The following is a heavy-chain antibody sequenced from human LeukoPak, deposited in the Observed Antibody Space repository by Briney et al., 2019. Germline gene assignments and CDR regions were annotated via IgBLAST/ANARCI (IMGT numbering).Heavy chain of an antibody. D-gene: IGHD5-24*01. CDR1: GFTFSSYA. V-gene: IGHV3-23*01. J-gene: IGHJ4*02. CDR2: ISGSAGST. CDR3: AKDRRDGYNLFDY. Sequence: PGGSLRLSCAASGFTFSSYAMSWVRQAPGKGLEWVSAISGSAGSTYFADSVQGRFTISRDNSKNTLYLQMNSLRAEDTAVYYCAKDRRDGYNLFDYWGQGTLVTVSS.